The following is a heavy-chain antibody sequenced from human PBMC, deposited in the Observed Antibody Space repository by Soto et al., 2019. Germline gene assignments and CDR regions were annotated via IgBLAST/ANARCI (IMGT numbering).Heavy chain of an antibody. Sequence: PSETLSLTCTVSGGSISSGGYYWSWIRQHPGKGLEWIGYIYYSGSTYYNPSLKSRVTISVDTSKNQFSLKLSSVTAADTAVYYCATYGSGSYFGCFDPWGQRPLVTVSS. CDR1: GGSISSGGYY. D-gene: IGHD3-10*01. J-gene: IGHJ5*02. CDR3: ATYGSGSYFGCFDP. V-gene: IGHV4-31*03. CDR2: IYYSGST.